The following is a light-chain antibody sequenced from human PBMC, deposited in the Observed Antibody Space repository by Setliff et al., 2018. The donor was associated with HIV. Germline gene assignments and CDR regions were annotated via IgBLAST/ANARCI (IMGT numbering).Light chain of an antibody. J-gene: IGLJ1*01. CDR3: SSYTSSYTLV. CDR2: DVS. CDR1: SSDVGAYNY. V-gene: IGLV2-14*03. Sequence: QSVLTQPASVSGSPGQSITISCTGTSSDVGAYNYVSWYQQHPGKAPKLMIYDVSNRPPGVSNRFSGSKSGNTASLTISGLQAEDEADYYCSSYTSSYTLVFGTGTKVTVL.